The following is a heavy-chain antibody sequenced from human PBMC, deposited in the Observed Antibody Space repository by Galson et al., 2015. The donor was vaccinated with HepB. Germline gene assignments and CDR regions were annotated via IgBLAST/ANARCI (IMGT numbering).Heavy chain of an antibody. CDR1: GYTFTGYY. CDR2: INPNSGGT. V-gene: IGHV1-2*04. CDR3: ARGGDYDFWSGYSHYYYYGMDV. J-gene: IGHJ6*02. Sequence: SVKVSCKASGYTFTGYYMHWVRQAPGQGLEWMGWINPNSGGTNYAQKFQGWVTMTRDTSISTAYMELSRLRSDDTAVYYCARGGDYDFWSGYSHYYYYGMDVWGQGTTVTVSS. D-gene: IGHD3-3*01.